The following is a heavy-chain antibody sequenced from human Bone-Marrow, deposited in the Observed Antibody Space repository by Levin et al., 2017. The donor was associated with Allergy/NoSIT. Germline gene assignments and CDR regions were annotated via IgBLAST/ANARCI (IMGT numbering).Heavy chain of an antibody. CDR3: ARGGTYYFDSRGFYVYYFEY. CDR2: VTSSSYI. V-gene: IGHV3-21*01. D-gene: IGHD3-22*01. J-gene: IGHJ4*02. CDR1: GFTFSSYS. Sequence: PGGSLRLSCAASGFTFSSYSMNWVRQAPGKGLEWVSCVTSSSYIYYADSVKGRFTISRDNAKNALYLQMNSLRAEDTAVYYCARGGTYYFDSRGFYVYYFEYWGQGTLVTVSS.